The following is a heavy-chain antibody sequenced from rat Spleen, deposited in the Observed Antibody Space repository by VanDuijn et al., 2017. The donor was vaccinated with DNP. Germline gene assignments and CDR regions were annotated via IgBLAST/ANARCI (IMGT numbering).Heavy chain of an antibody. V-gene: IGHV5-7*01. CDR1: GFTFCDSA. Sequence: EVQLVESGGGLVQPGNSLKLSCAASGFTFCDSAMTWVRQSPRQGLEWLATIIFDVSSSFYRDSVKGRFTISRNNARSTLFLQMDSLGSDDTATYYCATRGEGIIHWGQGLMVTVSS. CDR2: IIFDVSSS. CDR3: ATRGEGIIH. D-gene: IGHD1-11*01. J-gene: IGHJ2*01.